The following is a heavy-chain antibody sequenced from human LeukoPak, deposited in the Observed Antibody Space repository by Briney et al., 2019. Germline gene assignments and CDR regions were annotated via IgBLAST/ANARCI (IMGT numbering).Heavy chain of an antibody. Sequence: ASVKVSCKDSGYTFTDYYMHWVQQAPGKGLEWMGLVDPEDGETIYAEKFQGRVTITADTSTDTAYMELSSLRSEDTAVYYCATAYWPFGVVIMDNWFDPWGQGTLVTVSS. CDR3: ATAYWPFGVVIMDNWFDP. J-gene: IGHJ5*02. V-gene: IGHV1-69-2*01. CDR1: GYTFTDYY. D-gene: IGHD3-3*01. CDR2: VDPEDGET.